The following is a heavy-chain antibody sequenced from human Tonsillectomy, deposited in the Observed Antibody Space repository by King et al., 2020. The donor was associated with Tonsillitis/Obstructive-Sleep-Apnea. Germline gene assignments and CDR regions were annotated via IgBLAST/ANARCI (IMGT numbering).Heavy chain of an antibody. CDR3: ARGSHPPPYQLPPDFDY. CDR1: GFTFSSYE. CDR2: ISSSGSTI. J-gene: IGHJ4*02. Sequence: VQLVESGGGLVQPGGSLRLSCAASGFTFSSYEMNWVRQAPGKGLEWVSYISSSGSTIYYADSVKGRFTISRDNAKNSLYLQLNSLRAEDTAVYYCARGSHPPPYQLPPDFDYWGQGTLVTVSS. V-gene: IGHV3-48*03. D-gene: IGHD2-2*01.